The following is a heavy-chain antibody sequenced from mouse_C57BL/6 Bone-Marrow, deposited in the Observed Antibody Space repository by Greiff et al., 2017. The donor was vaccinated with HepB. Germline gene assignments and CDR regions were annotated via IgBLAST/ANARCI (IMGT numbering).Heavy chain of an antibody. J-gene: IGHJ2*01. D-gene: IGHD2-10*01. CDR2: INPSTGGT. CDR3: ATKGAYYGNYGY. Sequence: SGPELVKPGASVKISCKASGYSFTGYYMNWVKQSPEKSLEWIGEINPSTGGTTYNQKFKAKATLTVDKSSSTAYMQLKSLTSEDSAVYYCATKGAYYGNYGYWGQGTTLTVSS. V-gene: IGHV1-42*01. CDR1: GYSFTGYY.